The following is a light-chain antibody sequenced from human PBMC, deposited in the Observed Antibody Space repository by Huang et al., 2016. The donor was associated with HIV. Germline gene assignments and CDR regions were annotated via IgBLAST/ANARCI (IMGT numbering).Light chain of an antibody. J-gene: IGKJ5*01. Sequence: DIVMTQSPLSLPVTPGEPASISCRSSQPLLHSNGYNYLDWYLQKPGQSPQLLIYLGSNRASGVPDRFSGSGLVTDFTLKISRVEAEDVGIYYCMQALQTPRTFGQGTRLEIK. CDR2: LGS. CDR1: QPLLHSNGYNY. V-gene: IGKV2-28*01. CDR3: MQALQTPRT.